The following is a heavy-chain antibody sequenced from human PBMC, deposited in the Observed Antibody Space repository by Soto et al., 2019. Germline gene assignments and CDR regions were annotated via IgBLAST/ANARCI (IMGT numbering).Heavy chain of an antibody. CDR3: TRNYYDSSGYYQLHWYFDL. V-gene: IGHV3-73*02. CDR2: IRSKANSYAT. CDR1: GFTFSGSA. J-gene: IGHJ2*01. Sequence: EVQLVESGGGLVQPGGSLKLSCAASGFTFSGSAMHWVRQASGKGLEWVGRIRSKANSYATAYAASVKGRFTISRDDSKNTAYLQMISLKTEDTAVYYCTRNYYDSSGYYQLHWYFDLWGRGTLVTVSS. D-gene: IGHD3-22*01.